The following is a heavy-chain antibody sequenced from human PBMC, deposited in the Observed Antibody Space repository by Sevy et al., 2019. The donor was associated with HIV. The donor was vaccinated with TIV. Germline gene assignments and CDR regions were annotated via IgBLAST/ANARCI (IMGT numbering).Heavy chain of an antibody. CDR1: GYTFTGYY. Sequence: ASVKVSCKASGYTFTGYYMHWVRQAPGQGLEWMGWINPNSGGTNYAQKFQGRVTMTRDTSISTAYMELGRLRSDDTAVYYCARAQYYYDSSGYFSFDYWGQGTLVTVSS. J-gene: IGHJ4*02. V-gene: IGHV1-2*02. CDR3: ARAQYYYDSSGYFSFDY. CDR2: INPNSGGT. D-gene: IGHD3-22*01.